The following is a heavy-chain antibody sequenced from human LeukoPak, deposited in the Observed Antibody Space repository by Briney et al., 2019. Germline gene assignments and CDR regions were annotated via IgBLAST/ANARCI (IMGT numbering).Heavy chain of an antibody. D-gene: IGHD1-26*01. CDR3: AKDSGSTMGYFDY. Sequence: GRSLRLSCAASGFTFSSYGMHWVRQAPGKGLEWVAVISYDGSNKYYADSVKGRFTISRDNSKNTLYLQMNSLRAEDTTVYYCAKDSGSTMGYFDYWGQGTLVTVSS. CDR2: ISYDGSNK. CDR1: GFTFSSYG. V-gene: IGHV3-30*18. J-gene: IGHJ4*02.